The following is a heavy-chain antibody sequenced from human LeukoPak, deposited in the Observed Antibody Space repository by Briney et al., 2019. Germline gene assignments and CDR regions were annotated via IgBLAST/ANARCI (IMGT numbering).Heavy chain of an antibody. D-gene: IGHD3-10*01. J-gene: IGHJ5*02. Sequence: SETLSLTCTVYGGPFSGYYWSWIRQPPGKGLEWIGEINHSGSTNYNPSLKSRVTISVDTSKNQFSLKLSSVTAADTAVYYCARGLLWFGDLKGWFDPWGQGTLVTVSS. CDR3: ARGLLWFGDLKGWFDP. CDR1: GGPFSGYY. V-gene: IGHV4-34*01. CDR2: INHSGST.